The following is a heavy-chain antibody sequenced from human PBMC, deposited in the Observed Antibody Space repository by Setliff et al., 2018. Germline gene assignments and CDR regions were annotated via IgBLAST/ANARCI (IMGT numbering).Heavy chain of an antibody. CDR1: GLTFRNFG. CDR2: ISSGSSTI. D-gene: IGHD6-19*01. CDR3: ARARSNGWEEPDY. V-gene: IGHV3-48*01. Sequence: PGGSLRLSCVVSGLTFRNFGMTWVRQAPGKGLEWLSKISSGSSTIYYADSVKGRFTISRDNAQNSLYLQMNNLRPEDTAVYFCARARSNGWEEPDYWGQGTLVTVSS. J-gene: IGHJ4*02.